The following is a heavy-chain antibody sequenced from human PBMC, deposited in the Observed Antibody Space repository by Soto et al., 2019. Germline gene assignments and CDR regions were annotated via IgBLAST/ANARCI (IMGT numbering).Heavy chain of an antibody. Sequence: QVQLVESGGGVVQPGRSLRLSCAASGFTFSSYGMHWVRQPPGKGLEWVAVISYDGSDNYYADSVKGRLTISRHNSKNTLYLPMNSLSAEDTAVYYCAKVMGVRGVTSGADNWGQGTLVTVSS. V-gene: IGHV3-30*18. CDR1: GFTFSSYG. CDR2: ISYDGSDN. CDR3: AKVMGVRGVTSGADN. D-gene: IGHD3-10*01. J-gene: IGHJ4*02.